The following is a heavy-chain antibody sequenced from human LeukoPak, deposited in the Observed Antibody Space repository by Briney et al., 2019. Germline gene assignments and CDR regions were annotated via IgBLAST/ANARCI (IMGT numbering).Heavy chain of an antibody. CDR3: ARDQSFEMDAFDV. D-gene: IGHD5-24*01. CDR2: VSHNGST. Sequence: SETLSLTCAVYGGSFKNHFWTWIRQAPGKGLEWIGEVSHNGSTVYNPSLESRITISVDTSKKQFSLRVNSVTVADAAVYYCARDQSFEMDAFDVWGQGTMVTASS. CDR1: GGSFKNHF. V-gene: IGHV4-34*01. J-gene: IGHJ3*01.